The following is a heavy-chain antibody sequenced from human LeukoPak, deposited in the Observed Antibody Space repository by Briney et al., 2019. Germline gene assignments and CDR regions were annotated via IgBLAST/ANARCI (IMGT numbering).Heavy chain of an antibody. CDR1: GGSFSGYY. D-gene: IGHD3-3*01. CDR2: IYYSGST. V-gene: IGHV4-34*01. CDR3: ARLRYYDFWSGYPPRAFDI. J-gene: IGHJ3*02. Sequence: SETLSLTCAVYGGSFSGYYWSWIRQPPGKGLEWIGSIYYSGSTYYNPSLKSRVTISVDTSKNQFSLKLSSVTAADTAVYYCARLRYYDFWSGYPPRAFDIWGQGTMVTVSS.